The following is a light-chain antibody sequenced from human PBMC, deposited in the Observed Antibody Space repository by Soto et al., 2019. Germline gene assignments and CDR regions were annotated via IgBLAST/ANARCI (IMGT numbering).Light chain of an antibody. Sequence: EIVMTQSPATLSVSPGDRATLSCRASQSVSSNLAWYQQKPGQAPRLLIYGASTRATGIPARFSGSGSGTEFTLTISSLQSEDFSVYYCQQYNNCPPITFGQGTRLEIK. V-gene: IGKV3D-15*01. J-gene: IGKJ5*01. CDR2: GAS. CDR1: QSVSSN. CDR3: QQYNNCPPIT.